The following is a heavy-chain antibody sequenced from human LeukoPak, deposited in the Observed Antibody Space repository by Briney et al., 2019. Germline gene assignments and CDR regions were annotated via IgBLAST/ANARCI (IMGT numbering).Heavy chain of an antibody. J-gene: IGHJ6*03. V-gene: IGHV3-74*01. CDR1: GFTFSSYW. D-gene: IGHD2-2*01. Sequence: GGSLRLSCAASGFTFSSYWMNWVRQVPGKGLLWVSRVNGDGSSTYYADSVKGRFTVSRDNAKNTLYLQMNSLRAEDTAVYYCTRDKPTVVVPAGVPYYYYYMDVWGKGTTVTVSS. CDR2: VNGDGSST. CDR3: TRDKPTVVVPAGVPYYYYYMDV.